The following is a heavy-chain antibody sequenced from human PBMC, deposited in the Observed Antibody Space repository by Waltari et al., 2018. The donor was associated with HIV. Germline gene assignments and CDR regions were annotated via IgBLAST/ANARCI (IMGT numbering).Heavy chain of an antibody. Sequence: QVHLQQWGAGLLKSSETLSLTCAVYGDSFSGYYWNWIRQPPGKGLEWIGEINPGESANYTPSLKSRVSRSVDTSKNHFSLNLRSVTTADTAVYYCARGYYYDSSGHYQFDYWGHGSLVTVSS. CDR3: ARGYYYDSSGHYQFDY. V-gene: IGHV4-34*01. CDR2: INPGESA. D-gene: IGHD3-22*01. CDR1: GDSFSGYY. J-gene: IGHJ4*01.